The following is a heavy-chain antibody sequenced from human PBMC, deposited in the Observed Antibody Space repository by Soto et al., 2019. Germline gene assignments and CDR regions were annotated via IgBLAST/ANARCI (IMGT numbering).Heavy chain of an antibody. J-gene: IGHJ3*02. CDR2: IIPIFGTA. CDR3: ARRKLVEMATMLEAFDI. Sequence: ASVKVSCKASGGTFSSYAISWVRQAPGQGLEWMGGIIPIFGTANYAQKFQGRVTITADESTSTAYMELSSLRSEDTAVYYCARRKLVEMATMLEAFDIWGQGTMVTVSS. CDR1: GGTFSSYA. D-gene: IGHD5-12*01. V-gene: IGHV1-69*13.